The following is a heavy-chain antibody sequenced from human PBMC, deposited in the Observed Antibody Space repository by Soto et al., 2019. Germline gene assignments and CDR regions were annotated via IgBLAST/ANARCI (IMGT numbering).Heavy chain of an antibody. J-gene: IGHJ5*02. V-gene: IGHV3-33*01. CDR3: ARDRLITYGAKIAPDH. D-gene: IGHD1-20*01. CDR1: GFTFSDFG. Sequence: QVQLVESGGGVIQPGRSLRLSCKASGFTFSDFGMHWVRQAPGKGLEWVSAIWYDGSYQYYADSVRGRFTTSSDNSNNTLLLEMNSLRVEDTAVYYCARDRLITYGAKIAPDHWGQGALVIVSS. CDR2: IWYDGSYQ.